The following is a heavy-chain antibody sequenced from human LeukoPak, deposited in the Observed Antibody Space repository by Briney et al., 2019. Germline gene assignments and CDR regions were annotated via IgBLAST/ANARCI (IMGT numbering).Heavy chain of an antibody. J-gene: IGHJ4*02. CDR2: VNPDSGGT. CDR3: ARDLEGLERYFDT. CDR1: GYTFTGYY. Sequence: GTSVKVSCKASGYTFTGYYMHWVRQAPGQGLEWMGWVNPDSGGTEYAQKFQGRVTMTRDTSINTAFLEVSGLRSDDTAVYFCARDLEGLERYFDTGAREPWSPSPQ. V-gene: IGHV1-2*02. D-gene: IGHD1-1*01.